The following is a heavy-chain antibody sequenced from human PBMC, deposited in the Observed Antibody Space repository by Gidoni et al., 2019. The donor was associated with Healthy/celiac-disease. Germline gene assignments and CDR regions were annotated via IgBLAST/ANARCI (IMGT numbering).Heavy chain of an antibody. D-gene: IGHD1-1*01. CDR2: ISSSSSYT. CDR1: GVPFSDYY. CDR3: ASAGTAYYYYGMDV. J-gene: IGHJ6*02. Sequence: QVLLVESGGGLVKPGGSLRLSCDASGVPFSDYYMRWIRHAPGKGLEWASYISSSSSYTNYADSVKGRFTISRDNAKNSLYLQMNSLRAEDTAVYYCASAGTAYYYYGMDVWGQGTTVTVSS. V-gene: IGHV3-11*06.